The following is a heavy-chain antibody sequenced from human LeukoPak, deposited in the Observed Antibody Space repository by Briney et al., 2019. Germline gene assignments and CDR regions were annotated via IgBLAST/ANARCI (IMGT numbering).Heavy chain of an antibody. D-gene: IGHD2-21*01. J-gene: IGHJ4*02. CDR3: ARGPELIVVFRFDY. V-gene: IGHV1-69*13. CDR2: IIPIFGTA. CDR1: GGTFSSYA. Sequence: ASVTVSCTASGGTFSSYAISWVRQAPGQGFEWMGGIIPIFGTANYAQKFQGRVTITADESTSTAYMELSSLRSEDTAVYYCARGPELIVVFRFDYWGQGTLVTVSS.